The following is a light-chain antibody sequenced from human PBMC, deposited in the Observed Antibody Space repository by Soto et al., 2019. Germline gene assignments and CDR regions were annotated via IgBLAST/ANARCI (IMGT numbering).Light chain of an antibody. J-gene: IGKJ1*01. V-gene: IGKV3-15*01. Sequence: EIVMTQSPATLSVSPGERATLSCRASQSVSSNLAWYQQKPGQAPRLLIYGASTRATGIPARFSGSGSGTEFTLNSSSLESEDFAVHYCQQYNNWPFPSWTFGQGTQVEIK. CDR3: QQYNNWPFPSWT. CDR1: QSVSSN. CDR2: GAS.